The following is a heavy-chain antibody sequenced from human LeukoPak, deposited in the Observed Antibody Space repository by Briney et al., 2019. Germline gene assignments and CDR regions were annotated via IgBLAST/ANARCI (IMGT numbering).Heavy chain of an antibody. J-gene: IGHJ4*02. D-gene: IGHD6-13*01. V-gene: IGHV1-2*02. CDR3: ARGGVRIAAAGMREYFDY. CDR1: GYTFTSYY. CDR2: INPNSGGT. Sequence: ASVKVSCKASGYTFTSYYMHWVRQAPGQGLEWMGWINPNSGGTNYAQKFQGRVTMTRDTSISTAYMELSRLRSDDTAVYYCARGGVRIAAAGMREYFDYWGQGTLVTVSS.